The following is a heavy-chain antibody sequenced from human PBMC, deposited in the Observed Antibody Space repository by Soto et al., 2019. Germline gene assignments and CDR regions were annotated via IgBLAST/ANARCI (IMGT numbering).Heavy chain of an antibody. J-gene: IGHJ5*01. Sequence: QVQLLESGPGLVKPSQTLSLTCSVSGDSISTVDYFWAWIRQPPGEALEYIGYIYKSATTYYNPSFESRVAISLDTSNSQFSLNVTSVTAADTAVYFCARGRYCLTGRCFPNWFDSWGQGTLVTVSS. V-gene: IGHV4-30-4*01. CDR2: IYKSATT. CDR1: GDSISTVDYF. CDR3: ARGRYCLTGRCFPNWFDS. D-gene: IGHD2-15*01.